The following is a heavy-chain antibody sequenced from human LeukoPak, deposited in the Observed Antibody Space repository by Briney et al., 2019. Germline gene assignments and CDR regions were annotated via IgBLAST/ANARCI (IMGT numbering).Heavy chain of an antibody. CDR3: ARGSLHNWFDP. V-gene: IGHV4-34*01. CDR1: GGSFSGYY. CDR2: INHSGST. J-gene: IGHJ5*02. Sequence: SETLSLTCAVYGGSFSGYYWSWIRQPPGKGLEWIGEINHSGSTNYNPSLKSRVTISVDTSKTQFSLKLSSVTAADTAVYYCARGSLHNWFDPWGQGTLVTVSS.